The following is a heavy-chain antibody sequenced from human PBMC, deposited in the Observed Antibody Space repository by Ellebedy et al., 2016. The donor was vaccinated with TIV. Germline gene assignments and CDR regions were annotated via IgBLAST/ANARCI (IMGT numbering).Heavy chain of an antibody. CDR1: GYTFTNYG. D-gene: IGHD1-26*01. CDR2: ISAYNGNT. Sequence: ASVKVSCXASGYTFTNYGISWVRQAPGQGLEWMGWISAYNGNTKYAQKLQGRVTMTTDTYTSTAYMELRSLKSDDTAVYYCARVLVGSVPLDYWGQGTLVTVSS. V-gene: IGHV1-18*04. J-gene: IGHJ4*02. CDR3: ARVLVGSVPLDY.